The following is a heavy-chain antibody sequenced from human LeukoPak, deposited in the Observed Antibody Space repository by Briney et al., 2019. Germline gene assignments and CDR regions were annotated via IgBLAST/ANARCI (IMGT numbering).Heavy chain of an antibody. CDR1: GFTFGNFG. CDR3: ATDRWYGSGGTSAFDF. CDR2: TFDDGSYE. J-gene: IGHJ4*02. V-gene: IGHV3-30*02. D-gene: IGHD3-10*01. Sequence: GGSLRLSGAASGFTFGNFGMHWVRQAPGEGLEWVAYTFDDGSYEKYADSVKGRFIISRDNSKNTLYLQMNSLKVEDTAVYYCATDRWYGSGGTSAFDFWAQGALVTVSS.